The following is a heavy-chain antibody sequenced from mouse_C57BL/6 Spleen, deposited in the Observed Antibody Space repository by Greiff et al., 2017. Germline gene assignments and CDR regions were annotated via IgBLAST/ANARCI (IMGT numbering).Heavy chain of an antibody. CDR1: GFSFTSYG. D-gene: IGHD1-1*01. CDR2: IWSGGST. CDR3: ARNHYYDSSYGYFDV. V-gene: IGHV2-2*01. J-gene: IGHJ1*03. Sequence: QVQLQQSGPGLVQPSQSLSITCTVSGFSFTSYGVHWVRQSPGKGLEWLGVIWSGGSTDYNAAFIPRLSIRKDNSKSQVFFKNNRLQADDTAIYYCARNHYYDSSYGYFDVWGTGTTVTVSS.